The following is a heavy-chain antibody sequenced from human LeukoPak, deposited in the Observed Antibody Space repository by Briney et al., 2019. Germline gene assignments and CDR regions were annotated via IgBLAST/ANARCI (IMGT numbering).Heavy chain of an antibody. D-gene: IGHD2-2*01. Sequence: GESLKISCKGSGYSFTSYWIGWVCQMPGKGLEWMGIIYPGDSDTRYSPPFQGQVTISADKSISTAYLQWSSLKASDTAMYYCARPYCSSTSCYGWFDPWGQGTLVTVSS. J-gene: IGHJ5*02. CDR2: IYPGDSDT. CDR1: GYSFTSYW. V-gene: IGHV5-51*01. CDR3: ARPYCSSTSCYGWFDP.